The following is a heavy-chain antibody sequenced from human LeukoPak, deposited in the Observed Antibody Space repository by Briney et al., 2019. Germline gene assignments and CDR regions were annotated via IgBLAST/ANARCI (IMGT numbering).Heavy chain of an antibody. V-gene: IGHV1-18*01. CDR2: ISAYNGNT. J-gene: IGHJ5*02. D-gene: IGHD6-13*01. CDR3: ARSLAVAGTLWFDP. Sequence: ASVKVSCKASGYTFTSYGISWVRQAPGQGLEWMGWISAYNGNTNYAQKLQGRVTMTTDTSTSTAYMELRSLRSDDTAVYYCARSLAVAGTLWFDPWGQGTLVTVSS. CDR1: GYTFTSYG.